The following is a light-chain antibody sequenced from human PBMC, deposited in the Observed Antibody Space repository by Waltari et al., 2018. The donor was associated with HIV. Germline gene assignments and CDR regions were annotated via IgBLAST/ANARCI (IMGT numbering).Light chain of an antibody. J-gene: IGLJ2*01. CDR3: SAYGGSYNRLL. CDR2: DVN. Sequence: QSALTQPPSASGSPGQSVTISCTGPSGDVGIYNYVPWYQQHPGKAPKLIMFDVNERPSGVPDRFFGSKSGNTASLTVSGLQADDEADYFCSAYGGSYNRLLFGGGTKLTVL. CDR1: SGDVGIYNY. V-gene: IGLV2-8*01.